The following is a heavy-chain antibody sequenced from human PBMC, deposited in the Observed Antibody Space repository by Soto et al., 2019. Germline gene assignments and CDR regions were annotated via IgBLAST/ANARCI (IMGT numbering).Heavy chain of an antibody. Sequence: GGSLRLSCAASGFPFSGSAIHWVRQASGKGLEWVGRIRSKANSYATAHGASVKDRFAISRDDSMNTAYLQMNSLKIEDTAVYYCTRGAYSSSYFSGMDVWGQGTTVTVSS. D-gene: IGHD6-13*01. J-gene: IGHJ6*02. V-gene: IGHV3-73*01. CDR3: TRGAYSSSYFSGMDV. CDR1: GFPFSGSA. CDR2: IRSKANSYAT.